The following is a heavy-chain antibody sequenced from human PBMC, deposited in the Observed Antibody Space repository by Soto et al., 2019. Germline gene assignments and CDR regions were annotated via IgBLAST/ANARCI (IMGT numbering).Heavy chain of an antibody. J-gene: IGHJ4*02. CDR2: IIPIFGTA. CDR1: GGTFSSYA. D-gene: IGHD6-19*01. V-gene: IGHV1-69*06. Sequence: QVQLVQSGAEVKKPGSSVKVSCKASGGTFSSYAISWVRQAPGQGLEWMGGIIPIFGTANYAQKFQGRVTITADKSTSTADMEQSSLRSGDTAGYYWARDRRAVGGTGDYWGQGTPVTVSS. CDR3: ARDRRAVGGTGDY.